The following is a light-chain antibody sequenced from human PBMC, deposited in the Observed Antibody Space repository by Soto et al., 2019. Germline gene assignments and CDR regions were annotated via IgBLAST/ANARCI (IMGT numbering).Light chain of an antibody. CDR2: GAS. CDR3: QQYNNWPPGIT. J-gene: IGKJ5*01. CDR1: QSVSSN. Sequence: EMVMTQSPDTLSVSPGERATLYCRASQSVSSNLAWYQQKPGQAPRLLIYGASTRATGIPARFSGSGSGTEFTLTISSLQSEDFAVYYCQQYNNWPPGITFGQGTRLEIK. V-gene: IGKV3-15*01.